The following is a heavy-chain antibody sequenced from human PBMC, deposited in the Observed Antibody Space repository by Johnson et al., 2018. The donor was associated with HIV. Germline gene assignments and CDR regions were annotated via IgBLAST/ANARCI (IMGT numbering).Heavy chain of an antibody. CDR2: IWYDGSNK. V-gene: IGHV3-33*01. CDR3: ARDAARLESDAFDI. D-gene: IGHD6-6*01. J-gene: IGHJ3*02. CDR1: GFTFSIYG. Sequence: QVQLVESGGGVVQPGGSLRLSCAASGFTFSIYGMHWVRQAPGKGLEWVAVIWYDGSNKYYADSVKGRFTISRDNSKKTLYLQMNSLRAEDTAVYYCARDAARLESDAFDIWGQGTMVTVSS.